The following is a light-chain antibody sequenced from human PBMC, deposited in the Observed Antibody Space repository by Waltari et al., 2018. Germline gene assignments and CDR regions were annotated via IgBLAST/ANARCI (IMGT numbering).Light chain of an antibody. CDR3: QQYDSIVLT. CDR1: QIVSNNF. V-gene: IGKV3-20*01. J-gene: IGKJ4*01. Sequence: CRASQIVSNNFLNWYQQKPGQAPRLLIYGASSRATGIPDRFSGSGSGTDFTLTISRLEPEDFAVYYCQQYDSIVLTFGGGTKVEI. CDR2: GAS.